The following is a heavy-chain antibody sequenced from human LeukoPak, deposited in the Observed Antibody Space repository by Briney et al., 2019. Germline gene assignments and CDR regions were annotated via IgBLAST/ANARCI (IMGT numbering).Heavy chain of an antibody. CDR3: AREFQATGPFDY. CDR1: GFTFSSYG. J-gene: IGHJ4*02. D-gene: IGHD1-26*01. Sequence: SGGSLRLSCAASGFTFSSYGMHWVRQAPGKGLEWVAFIRYDGSNKYYADSVKGRFTISRDNSKNTLYLQMNSLRAEDTAVYYCAREFQATGPFDYWGQGTLVTVSS. CDR2: IRYDGSNK. V-gene: IGHV3-30*02.